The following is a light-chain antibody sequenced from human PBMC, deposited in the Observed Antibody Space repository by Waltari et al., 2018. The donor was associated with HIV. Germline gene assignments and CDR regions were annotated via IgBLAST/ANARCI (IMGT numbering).Light chain of an antibody. CDR3: GTWDSTLSAYV. Sequence: QSVLTQPPSVSAAPRQKVTISCSGNSPNIGNNYVSWYQQLPGAVPKLLIYDNYKRPSGIPDRFSGSKSGTSATLDITGLQTGDEADFYCGTWDSTLSAYVFGTGTKVTVL. CDR2: DNY. J-gene: IGLJ1*01. CDR1: SPNIGNNY. V-gene: IGLV1-51*01.